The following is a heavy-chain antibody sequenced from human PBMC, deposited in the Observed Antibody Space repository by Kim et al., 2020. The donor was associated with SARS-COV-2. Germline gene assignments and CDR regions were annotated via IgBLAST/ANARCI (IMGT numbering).Heavy chain of an antibody. D-gene: IGHD6-19*01. Sequence: FQGRVTMTRDTSTSTVYMELSSLRSEDTAVYYCARGYSSSVMSYYYGMDVWGQGTTVTVSS. V-gene: IGHV1-46*01. J-gene: IGHJ6*02. CDR3: ARGYSSSVMSYYYGMDV.